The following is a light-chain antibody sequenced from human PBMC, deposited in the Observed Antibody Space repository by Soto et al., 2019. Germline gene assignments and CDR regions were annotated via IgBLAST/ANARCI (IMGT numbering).Light chain of an antibody. Sequence: DIQITQSPSSLSAPVVDRVTVTCQASQNINNYLNWYQQKPGRAPKLLIYDASNLEAGVPSRFSGSGSGTDSTFTISSLQPEDIATYYCQQYDNLPITFGQGTRLEIK. CDR1: QNINNY. CDR3: QQYDNLPIT. J-gene: IGKJ5*01. V-gene: IGKV1-33*01. CDR2: DAS.